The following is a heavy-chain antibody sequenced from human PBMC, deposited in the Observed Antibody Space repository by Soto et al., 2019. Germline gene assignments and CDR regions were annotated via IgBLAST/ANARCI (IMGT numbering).Heavy chain of an antibody. CDR1: GFTFDDYT. CDR3: AKDGSGYDSPYYYYGMDV. V-gene: IGHV3-43*01. D-gene: IGHD5-12*01. CDR2: ISWDGGST. J-gene: IGHJ6*02. Sequence: GGSLRLSCAASGFTFDDYTMHWVRQAPGKGLEWVSLISWDGGSTYYADSVKGRFTISRDNSKNSLYLQMNSLRTEDTALYYCAKDGSGYDSPYYYYGMDVWGQGTTVTVSS.